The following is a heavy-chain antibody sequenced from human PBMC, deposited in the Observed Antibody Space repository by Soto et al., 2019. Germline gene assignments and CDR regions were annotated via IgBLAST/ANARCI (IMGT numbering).Heavy chain of an antibody. D-gene: IGHD4-4*01. CDR2: ISYDGSNK. J-gene: IGHJ2*01. Sequence: PGGSLRLSCATSGFTFDYYWMHWVRQVPGKGQEWVAVISYDGSNKYYADSVKGRFTISRDNSKNTLYLQMNSLRAEDTAVYYCARPLWRDDYNWGYFDLWGRGTLVTVS. CDR3: ARPLWRDDYNWGYFDL. CDR1: GFTFDYYW. V-gene: IGHV3-30-3*01.